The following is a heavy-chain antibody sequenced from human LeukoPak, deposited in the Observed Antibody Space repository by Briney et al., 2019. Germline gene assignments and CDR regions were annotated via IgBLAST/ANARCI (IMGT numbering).Heavy chain of an antibody. D-gene: IGHD4-17*01. V-gene: IGHV5-51*01. CDR1: GYSFTSYW. CDR3: ARHVNYGDFPNTYWYFDL. Sequence: GESLKISCKGSGYSFTSYWIGWVRQMPGKGLEWMGIIYPGDSDTRYSPSFQGQVTISADKSISTAYLQWSSLKASDTAMYYCARHVNYGDFPNTYWYFDLWGRGTLVTVSS. CDR2: IYPGDSDT. J-gene: IGHJ2*01.